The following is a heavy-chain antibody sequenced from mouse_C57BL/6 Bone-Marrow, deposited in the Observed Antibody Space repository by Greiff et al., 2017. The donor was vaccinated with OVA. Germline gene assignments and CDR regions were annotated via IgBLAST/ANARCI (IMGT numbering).Heavy chain of an antibody. CDR3: ARSGYSNYVDYAMDY. Sequence: QVQLKQSGPELVKPGASVKLSCKASGYTFTSYDINWVKQRPGQGLEWIGWIYPRDGSTKYNEKFKGKATLTVDTSSSTAYMELHSLTSDDSAVYFCARSGYSNYVDYAMDYWGQGTSVTVSS. CDR1: GYTFTSYD. D-gene: IGHD2-5*01. J-gene: IGHJ4*01. V-gene: IGHV1-85*01. CDR2: IYPRDGST.